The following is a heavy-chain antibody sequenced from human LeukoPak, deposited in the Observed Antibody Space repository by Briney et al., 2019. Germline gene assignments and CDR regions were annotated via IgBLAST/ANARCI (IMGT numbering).Heavy chain of an antibody. CDR3: ARVSRRGSGWYVAFDY. D-gene: IGHD6-19*01. V-gene: IGHV3-30-3*01. CDR1: GYTFTGYY. J-gene: IGHJ4*02. Sequence: SCKASGYTFTGYYMHWVRQAPGKGLEWVAVISYDGSNKYYADSVKGRFTISRDNSKNTLYLQMNSLRAEDTAVYYCARVSRRGSGWYVAFDYWGQGTLVTVSS. CDR2: ISYDGSNK.